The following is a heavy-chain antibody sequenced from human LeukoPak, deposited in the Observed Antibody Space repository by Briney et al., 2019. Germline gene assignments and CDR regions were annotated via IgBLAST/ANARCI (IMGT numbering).Heavy chain of an antibody. CDR2: IYYSGST. J-gene: IGHJ4*02. Sequence: PSETLSLTCTVSGGSISSSNYYWGWIRQPPGKGLEWIGSIYYSGSTYYSPSLKSRVTVSVDTSKNQFSLNLSSVTAADTAVFYCATHVVGSSSWYTPHYFDYWGQGTLVTVSS. CDR1: GGSISSSNYY. V-gene: IGHV4-39*01. CDR3: ATHVVGSSSWYTPHYFDY. D-gene: IGHD6-13*01.